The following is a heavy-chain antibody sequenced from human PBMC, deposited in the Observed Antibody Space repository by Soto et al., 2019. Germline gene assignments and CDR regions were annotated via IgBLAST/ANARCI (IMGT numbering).Heavy chain of an antibody. J-gene: IGHJ4*02. CDR3: ASDIAVAGKGFSFDY. D-gene: IGHD6-19*01. CDR1: GYTFTSYG. CDR2: ISAYNGNT. V-gene: IGHV1-18*01. Sequence: GXSVKVSFNASGYTFTSYGISLVRHAPGQGLEWMGWISAYNGNTNYAQKLQGRVTMTTDTSTSTAYMELRSLRSDDTAVYYCASDIAVAGKGFSFDYWGQGTLVTVSS.